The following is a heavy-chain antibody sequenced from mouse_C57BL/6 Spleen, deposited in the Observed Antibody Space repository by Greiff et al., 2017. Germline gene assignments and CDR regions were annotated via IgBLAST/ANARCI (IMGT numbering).Heavy chain of an antibody. CDR2: INPGSGGT. Sequence: QVQLKESGAELVRPGTSVKVSCKASGYAFTNYLIEWVKQRPGQGLEWIGVINPGSGGTNYNEKFKGKATLTADKSSSTAYMQLSSLTSEDSAVYFCRWLLGAMDYWGQGTSVTVSS. J-gene: IGHJ4*01. CDR3: RWLLGAMDY. CDR1: GYAFTNYL. D-gene: IGHD2-3*01. V-gene: IGHV1-54*01.